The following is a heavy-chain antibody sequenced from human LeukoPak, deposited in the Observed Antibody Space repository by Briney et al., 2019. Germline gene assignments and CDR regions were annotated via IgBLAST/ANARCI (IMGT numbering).Heavy chain of an antibody. CDR1: GGSFSGYY. CDR3: ARFSFAVTLDY. D-gene: IGHD4-11*01. Sequence: SETLSLTCAVYGGSFSGYYWSWIRQPPGKGLEWIGEINHSGSTNYNPCLKSRVTISVDTSKNQFSLKLSSVTAADTAVYYCARFSFAVTLDYWGQGTLVTVSS. CDR2: INHSGST. J-gene: IGHJ4*02. V-gene: IGHV4-34*01.